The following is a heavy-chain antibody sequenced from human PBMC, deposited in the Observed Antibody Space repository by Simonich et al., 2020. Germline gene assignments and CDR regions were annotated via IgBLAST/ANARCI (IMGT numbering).Heavy chain of an antibody. J-gene: IGHJ4*02. V-gene: IGHV1-18*01. CDR1: GYTFTSYC. CDR2: NSANNGNT. Sequence: QVQLVQSGAEVKKPGASVKVSCKASGYTFTSYCIIWVRQAPGQGLEWMGRNSANNGNTNTAKKRKGRVTMTTDTSKSTAYMELRSLRADDTAVYYCARDQGGRAAAATDYWGQGTLVTVSS. CDR3: ARDQGGRAAAATDY. D-gene: IGHD6-13*01.